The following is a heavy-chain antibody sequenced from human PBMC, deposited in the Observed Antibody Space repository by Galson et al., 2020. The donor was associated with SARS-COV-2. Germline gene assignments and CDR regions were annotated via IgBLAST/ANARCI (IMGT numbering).Heavy chain of an antibody. V-gene: IGHV3-9*01. CDR3: AKIVSGDLRDY. Sequence: GGSLRLSCAASGFTFDDYAMHWVRQAPGKGLEWVSGISWNSGSIGYADSVKGRFTISRDNAKNSLYLQMNSLRAEDTALYYCAKIVSGDLRDYWGQGTLVTVSS. J-gene: IGHJ4*02. D-gene: IGHD3-10*02. CDR1: GFTFDDYA. CDR2: ISWNSGSI.